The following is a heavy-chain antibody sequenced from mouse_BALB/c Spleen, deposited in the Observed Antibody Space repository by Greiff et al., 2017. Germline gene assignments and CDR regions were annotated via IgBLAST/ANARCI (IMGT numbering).Heavy chain of an antibody. CDR1: GFTFSSYA. D-gene: IGHD2-14*01. J-gene: IGHJ3*01. Sequence: DVHLVESGGGLVKPGGSLKLSCAASGFTFSSYAMSWVRQTPEKRLEWVASISSGGSTYYPDSVKGRFTISRDNARNILYLQMSSLRSEDTAMYYCARYYMYDGFAYWGQGTLVTVSA. V-gene: IGHV5-6-5*01. CDR2: ISSGGST. CDR3: ARYYMYDGFAY.